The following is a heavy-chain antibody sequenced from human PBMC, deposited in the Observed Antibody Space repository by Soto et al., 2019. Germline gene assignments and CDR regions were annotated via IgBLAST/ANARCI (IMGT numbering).Heavy chain of an antibody. D-gene: IGHD3-16*01. CDR3: ARVIEVTRGEYYFDY. CDR1: GFTFDDYG. V-gene: IGHV3-20*01. CDR2: INWNGGSK. Sequence: EVQLVESGGGVVRPGGSLRLSCAASGFTFDDYGMSWVRQAPGKGLECVSGINWNGGSKGYADSVKGRFTISRDNAKNSLYLQMNSLRAEDTALYHCARVIEVTRGEYYFDYWGQGTLVTVSS. J-gene: IGHJ4*02.